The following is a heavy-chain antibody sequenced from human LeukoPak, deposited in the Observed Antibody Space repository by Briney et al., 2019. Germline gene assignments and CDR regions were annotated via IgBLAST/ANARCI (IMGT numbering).Heavy chain of an antibody. CDR1: GYTFNTYG. J-gene: IGHJ4*02. D-gene: IGHD3-22*01. V-gene: IGHV1-18*01. CDR3: ARDETYYYDSSPPFDY. Sequence: ASVKVSCKPSGYTFNTYGITWVRQAPGQGLEWMGWISAYNGNTNYAQKLQGRVTMTTDTSTSTAYMELRSLRSDDTAVYYCARDETYYYDSSPPFDYWGQGTLVTVSS. CDR2: ISAYNGNT.